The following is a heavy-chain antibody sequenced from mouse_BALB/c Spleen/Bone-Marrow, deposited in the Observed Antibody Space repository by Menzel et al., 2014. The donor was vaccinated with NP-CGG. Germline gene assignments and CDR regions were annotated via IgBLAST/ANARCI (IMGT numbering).Heavy chain of an antibody. Sequence: QVQLQQPGAELARPGASVTMSCMASGYTFTSYTIHWVKQRPGQGLEWIGYINPSSDYTNYNQKFKDKGTLTADKSSSTAYMQLSSMTSEDSAVYYCAREGLRAWFVYWGQGTLVTVSA. CDR1: GYTFTSYT. J-gene: IGHJ3*01. D-gene: IGHD2-4*01. CDR2: INPSSDYT. CDR3: AREGLRAWFVY. V-gene: IGHV1-4*01.